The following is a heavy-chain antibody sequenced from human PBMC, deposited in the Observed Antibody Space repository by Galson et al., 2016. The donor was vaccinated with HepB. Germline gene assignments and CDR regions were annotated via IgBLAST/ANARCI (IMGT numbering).Heavy chain of an antibody. Sequence: SETLSLTCAVYGGSFSGYYWSWIRQPPGMGLEWIGEINHGGITNYNPSLKSRVTISVDTSKNQFSLKLSSVTAADTALYYCARYLSRYSSSWFLVPGRNYFDYWGQGTLVTVSS. D-gene: IGHD6-13*01. CDR2: INHGGIT. V-gene: IGHV4-34*01. J-gene: IGHJ4*02. CDR1: GGSFSGYY. CDR3: ARYLSRYSSSWFLVPGRNYFDY.